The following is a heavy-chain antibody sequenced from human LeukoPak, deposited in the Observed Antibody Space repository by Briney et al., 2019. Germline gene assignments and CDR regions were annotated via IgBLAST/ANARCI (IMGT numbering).Heavy chain of an antibody. CDR3: ARDSYCSSTSCYTGTGDY. J-gene: IGHJ4*02. CDR2: ISSSSSTI. V-gene: IGHV3-48*04. D-gene: IGHD2-2*02. Sequence: GGSLRLSCAASGFTFSSYSMNWVRQAPGKGLEWVSYISSSSSTIYYADSVKGRFTVSRDNAKNSLYLQMNSLRAEDTAVYYCARDSYCSSTSCYTGTGDYWGQGTLVTVSS. CDR1: GFTFSSYS.